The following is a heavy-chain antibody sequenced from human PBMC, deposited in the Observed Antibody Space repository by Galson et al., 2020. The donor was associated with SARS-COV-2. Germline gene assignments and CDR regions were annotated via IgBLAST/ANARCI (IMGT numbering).Heavy chain of an antibody. CDR2: ISGSGGST. D-gene: IGHD3-3*01. CDR3: AKGGSSQRFFFDY. CDR1: GFTFSSYA. V-gene: IGHV3-23*01. Sequence: TGGSLRLSCAASGFTFSSYAMSWVRQAPGKGLEWVSAISGSGGSTYYADSVKGRFTISRDNSKNTLYLQMNSLRAEDTAVYYCAKGGSSQRFFFDYWGQGTLVTVSS. J-gene: IGHJ4*02.